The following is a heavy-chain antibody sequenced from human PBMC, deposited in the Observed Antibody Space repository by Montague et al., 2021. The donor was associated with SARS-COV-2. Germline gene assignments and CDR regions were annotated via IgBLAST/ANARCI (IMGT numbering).Heavy chain of an antibody. J-gene: IGHJ4*02. Sequence: PALVKPTQTFTLTCTFSGFSLSTSGMCVSWIRQPPGKALEWLALIDWDDDKYYSTSLKTRLTISKDTSKNQVVLTMTNMDPVDTATYYCARTYYYGSGSYYTYYFDYWGQGTLVTVSS. CDR2: IDWDDDK. CDR1: GFSLSTSGMC. D-gene: IGHD3-10*01. V-gene: IGHV2-70*01. CDR3: ARTYYYGSGSYYTYYFDY.